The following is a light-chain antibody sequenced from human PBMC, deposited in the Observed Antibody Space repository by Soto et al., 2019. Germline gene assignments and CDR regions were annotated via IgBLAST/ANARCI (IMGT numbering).Light chain of an antibody. V-gene: IGLV2-14*03. CDR2: DVS. J-gene: IGLJ2*01. CDR3: SSYTSSSTLV. Sequence: QSALTQPASVSGSPGQSITLSCTGTSSDVGGYNYVSWYQQHPGKAPKLIIYDVSNRPSGVSNRFSGSKSGNTASLTISGLQAEDEAHYYCSSYTSSSTLVFGGGTKLTVL. CDR1: SSDVGGYNY.